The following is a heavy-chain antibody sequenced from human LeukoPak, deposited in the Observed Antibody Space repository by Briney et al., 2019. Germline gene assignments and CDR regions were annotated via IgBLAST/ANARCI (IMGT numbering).Heavy chain of an antibody. CDR2: MNPNSGNT. V-gene: IGHV1-8*03. J-gene: IGHJ5*02. CDR3: ARGSTYDFWGGYPNWFDP. D-gene: IGHD3-3*01. CDR1: GYTFTSYD. Sequence: ASVKVSCKASGYTFTSYDINWVRQATGQGLEWMGWMNPNSGNTGYAQKFQGRVTITRNTSISTAYMELSSLRSEDTAVYYCARGSTYDFWGGYPNWFDPWGQGTLVTVSS.